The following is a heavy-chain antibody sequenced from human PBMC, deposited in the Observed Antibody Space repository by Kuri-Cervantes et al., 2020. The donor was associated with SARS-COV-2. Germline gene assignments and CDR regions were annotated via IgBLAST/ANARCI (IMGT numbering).Heavy chain of an antibody. J-gene: IGHJ5*02. CDR3: ARVAKSGWNANNWFDP. CDR1: GFTFSSYA. Sequence: GGSLRLSCAASGFTFSSYAMSWVRQAPGKGLEWVSAISGSGGSTYYADSVKGRFTIPRDNSKNTLYLQMNSLRAEDTAVYYCARVAKSGWNANNWFDPWGQGTLVTVSS. D-gene: IGHD1-1*01. V-gene: IGHV3-23*01. CDR2: ISGSGGST.